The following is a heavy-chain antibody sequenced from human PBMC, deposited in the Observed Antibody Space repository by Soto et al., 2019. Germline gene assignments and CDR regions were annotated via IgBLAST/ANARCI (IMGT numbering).Heavy chain of an antibody. CDR3: AKESVQSFFDY. Sequence: LRLSCAASGFTSSSYAMSWVRQAPGKGLEWVSNISGSGFSTYYADSVKGRFTVSRDKSKNTLYLQMNSLRADDTAVYYCAKESVQSFFDYWGRGTLVTVSS. CDR1: GFTSSSYA. V-gene: IGHV3-23*01. CDR2: ISGSGFST. J-gene: IGHJ4*02.